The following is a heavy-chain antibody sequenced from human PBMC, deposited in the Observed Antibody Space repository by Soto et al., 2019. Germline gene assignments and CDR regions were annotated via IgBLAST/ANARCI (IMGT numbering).Heavy chain of an antibody. CDR3: ARDPGSSWYYFDY. D-gene: IGHD6-13*01. Sequence: DSVKGRFTISRDNSKNTLYLQMNSLRADDTAVYYCARDPGSSWYYFDYWGQGTLATVSS. V-gene: IGHV3-30*07. J-gene: IGHJ4*02.